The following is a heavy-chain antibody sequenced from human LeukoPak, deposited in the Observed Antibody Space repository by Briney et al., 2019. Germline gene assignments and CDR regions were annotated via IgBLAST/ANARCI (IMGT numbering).Heavy chain of an antibody. V-gene: IGHV1-2*02. Sequence: SVKVSCKASGYTFTGYYMHWVRQAPGQGLEWMGWINPNSGGTNYAQKFQGRVTMTRDTSISTAYMELSRLRSDDTAVYYCAREESRSDTAMAEGFDPWGQGTLVTDSS. CDR3: AREESRSDTAMAEGFDP. CDR2: INPNSGGT. D-gene: IGHD5-18*01. CDR1: GYTFTGYY. J-gene: IGHJ5*02.